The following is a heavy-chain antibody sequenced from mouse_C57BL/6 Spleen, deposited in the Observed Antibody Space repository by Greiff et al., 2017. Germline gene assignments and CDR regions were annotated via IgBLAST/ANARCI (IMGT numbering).Heavy chain of an antibody. V-gene: IGHV5-4*01. CDR2: ISGGGSYT. D-gene: IGHD1-1*02. CDR3: AREGILWPYFDD. J-gene: IGHJ2*01. Sequence: DVMLVASGGGLVKPGGSLKLSCAASGFTFSSYAMSWVRQTPEKRLEWVATISGGGSYTYYPANVNGRFTISRDNAKNNLYLQMSQLRSEETAMYYCAREGILWPYFDDWGQGTTLTVSS. CDR1: GFTFSSYA.